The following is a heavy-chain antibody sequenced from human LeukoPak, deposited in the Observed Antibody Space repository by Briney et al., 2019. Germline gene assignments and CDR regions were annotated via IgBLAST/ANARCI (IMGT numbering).Heavy chain of an antibody. CDR2: IYSSGST. CDR1: GASIRNYY. J-gene: IGHJ3*02. CDR3: ASAGPDLDAFDI. D-gene: IGHD1-14*01. Sequence: SETLSLTCTVSGASIRNYYWSWIRRPAGKGLEWIGRIYSSGSTNYNPSLNSRVTMSVDTSKNQFSLNLSSVTAADTAVYYCASAGPDLDAFDIWGQGTMVTVSS. V-gene: IGHV4-4*07.